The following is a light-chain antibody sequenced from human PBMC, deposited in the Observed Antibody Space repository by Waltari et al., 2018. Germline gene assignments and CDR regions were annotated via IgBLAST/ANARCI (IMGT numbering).Light chain of an antibody. CDR3: QQLNSYPLT. CDR1: QGIGDF. CDR2: AAS. J-gene: IGKJ4*01. Sequence: DIQLTQSPSFLSASIGDRVTITCRASQGIGDFLAWYRVRPGKAPNLLIYAASTLQSGVPSRFSGSGSGTDFTLTISSLQPEDFATYYCQQLNSYPLTFGGGTKVE. V-gene: IGKV1-9*01.